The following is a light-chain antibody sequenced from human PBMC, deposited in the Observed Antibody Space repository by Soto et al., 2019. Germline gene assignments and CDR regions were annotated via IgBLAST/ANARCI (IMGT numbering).Light chain of an antibody. Sequence: QSALTQPASVSGSPGQSITISCTGTSSDVGGYNYVSWYQQHPGKAPKLMIYDVSNRPSGVSNRFSGSKSGNTASLTISGHQAEDEADYYCSSYTSSSTRRVFGGGTKVTVL. CDR2: DVS. CDR1: SSDVGGYNY. J-gene: IGLJ2*01. CDR3: SSYTSSSTRRV. V-gene: IGLV2-14*01.